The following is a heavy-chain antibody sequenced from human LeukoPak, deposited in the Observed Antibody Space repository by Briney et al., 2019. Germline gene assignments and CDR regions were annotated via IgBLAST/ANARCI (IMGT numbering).Heavy chain of an antibody. D-gene: IGHD2-21*02. J-gene: IGHJ4*02. CDR2: IYYSGRT. CDR1: SDSIYSSNYY. Sequence: KPSEPLSLTCTVSSDSIYSSNYYGGWIRQPPGKGLEWFGSIYYSGRTYYNSSLKRLLTISVHTSKKPSSLTLSALTSADTAVYYCARAAYCGGDCYLFDYWGEGTLVAVFS. V-gene: IGHV4-39*01. CDR3: ARAAYCGGDCYLFDY.